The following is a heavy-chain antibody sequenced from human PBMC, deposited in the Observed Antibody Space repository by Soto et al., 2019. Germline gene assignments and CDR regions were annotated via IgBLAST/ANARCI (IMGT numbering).Heavy chain of an antibody. CDR2: IDGSGATT. Sequence: VQLLESGGGLAQPGGSLRLSCAASGFSFTSFVMSWVRQAPGKGLVWVSSIDGSGATTYYADSVKGRFTVSKDNSRTTLYLQMSSLRAEDTATYYCAEGGDFDYWGRGALVTVSS. CDR3: AEGGDFDY. CDR1: GFSFTSFV. D-gene: IGHD2-15*01. V-gene: IGHV3-23*01. J-gene: IGHJ4*02.